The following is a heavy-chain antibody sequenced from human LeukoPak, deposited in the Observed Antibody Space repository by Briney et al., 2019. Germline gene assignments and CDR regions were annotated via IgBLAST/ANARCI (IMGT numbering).Heavy chain of an antibody. CDR1: GGSISSGGYS. Sequence: TSQTLSLTCAVSGGSISSGGYSWSWIRQPPGKGLEWIGYIYHSGSTYYNPSLKSRVTISVDRSKNQFSLKLSSVTAADTAVYYCARTLSGSYLDYWGQGTLVTVSS. D-gene: IGHD1-26*01. V-gene: IGHV4-30-2*02. J-gene: IGHJ4*02. CDR3: ARTLSGSYLDY. CDR2: IYHSGST.